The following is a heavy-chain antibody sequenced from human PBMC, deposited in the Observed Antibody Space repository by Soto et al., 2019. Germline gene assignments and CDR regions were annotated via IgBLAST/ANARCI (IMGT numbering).Heavy chain of an antibody. V-gene: IGHV4-59*01. D-gene: IGHD6-13*01. CDR2: IYYSGST. CDR3: AGYPGIADYNWFDP. CDR1: GGSISSYY. J-gene: IGHJ5*02. Sequence: PSETLSLTCTVSGGSISSYYWSWIRQPPGKGLEWIGYIYYSGSTNYNPSLKSRVTISVDTSKNQFSLKLSSVTAADTAVYYCAGYPGIADYNWFDPWGQGTLVTVSS.